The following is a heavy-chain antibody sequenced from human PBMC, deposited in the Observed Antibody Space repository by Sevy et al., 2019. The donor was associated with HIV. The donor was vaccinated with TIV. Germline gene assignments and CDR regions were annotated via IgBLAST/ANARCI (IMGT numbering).Heavy chain of an antibody. V-gene: IGHV3-30*03. J-gene: IGHJ4*02. CDR1: GFTFSSYG. CDR2: ISYHESNK. CDR3: ATKKIDRGYSYDTDY. Sequence: GGSLRLSCAASGFTFSSYGMHWVRQAPGKGLEWVAVISYHESNKFYADSVKGRFTISRDNSKNMLYLQMDNLRAEDTAVYYCATKKIDRGYSYDTDYWGQGTLVNVSS. D-gene: IGHD5-18*01.